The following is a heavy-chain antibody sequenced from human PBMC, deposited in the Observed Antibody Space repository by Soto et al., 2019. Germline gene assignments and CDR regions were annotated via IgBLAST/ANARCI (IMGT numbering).Heavy chain of an antibody. D-gene: IGHD2-2*01. J-gene: IGHJ4*02. CDR3: AKEMGFTYAFFDC. Sequence: GGSLRLSCAASGFTFSSYAMSWVRQAPGKGLEWVSAISGSGKTTYYADSVKGRFTISRDNSKNTLYLQMNSLRAEDTAVYYCAKEMGFTYAFFDCWGQGTLVTVSS. V-gene: IGHV3-23*01. CDR2: ISGSGKTT. CDR1: GFTFSSYA.